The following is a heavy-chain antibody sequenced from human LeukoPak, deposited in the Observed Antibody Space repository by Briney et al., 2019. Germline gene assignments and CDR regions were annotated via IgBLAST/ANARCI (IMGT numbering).Heavy chain of an antibody. CDR2: IYYSGST. D-gene: IGHD3-3*01. Sequence: PSETLSLTCTVSGGSISSSSYYWGWIRQPPGTGLEWIGSIYYSGSTYYNPSLKSRVTISVDTSKNQFSLKLSSVTAADTAVYYCARHAIPLYYDFWSGTAKNWFDPWGQGTLVTVSS. J-gene: IGHJ5*02. CDR1: GGSISSSSYY. V-gene: IGHV4-39*01. CDR3: ARHAIPLYYDFWSGTAKNWFDP.